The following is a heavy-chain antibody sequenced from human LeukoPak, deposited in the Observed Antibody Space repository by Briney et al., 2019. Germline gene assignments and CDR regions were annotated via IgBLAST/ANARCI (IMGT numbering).Heavy chain of an antibody. V-gene: IGHV3-11*06. Sequence: GGSLRLSCAASGFTFSDYYMSWIRQAPGKGLEWVSYISSSSTYTNYADSVKGRFTISRDNVKNSLYLQMNSLRAEDTAVYYCARGGYSGYDYGARVDYWGQGTLVTVSS. CDR2: ISSSSTYT. D-gene: IGHD5-12*01. J-gene: IGHJ4*02. CDR1: GFTFSDYY. CDR3: ARGGYSGYDYGARVDY.